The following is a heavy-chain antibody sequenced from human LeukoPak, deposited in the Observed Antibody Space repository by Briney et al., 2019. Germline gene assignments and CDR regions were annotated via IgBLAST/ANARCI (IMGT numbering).Heavy chain of an antibody. CDR2: MNPNSGNT. Sequence: ASVKVSCKASGYTFTSYDINWVRQASGQGLEWMGWMNPNSGNTGYAQKLQGRVTMTTDTSTSTAYMELRSLRSDDTAVYYCARVFSPYGSGSYSDWGQGTLVTVSS. CDR1: GYTFTSYD. CDR3: ARVFSPYGSGSYSD. D-gene: IGHD3-10*01. J-gene: IGHJ4*02. V-gene: IGHV1-8*01.